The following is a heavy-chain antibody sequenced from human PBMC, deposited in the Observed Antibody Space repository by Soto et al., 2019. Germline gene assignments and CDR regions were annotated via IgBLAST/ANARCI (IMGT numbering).Heavy chain of an antibody. V-gene: IGHV1-58*02. CDR2: IVVGSGNT. J-gene: IGHJ3*02. D-gene: IGHD3-10*01. Sequence: QIQLVQSGPEVKKPGTSVKVSYKASGFTFTSSAMQWVRQARGQRLEWIGWIVVGSGNTNYAQKFQERVTITRDMSTSTAYMELSSLRSEDTAVYYCAAASMVRGVIWAFDIWGQGTMVTVSS. CDR1: GFTFTSSA. CDR3: AAASMVRGVIWAFDI.